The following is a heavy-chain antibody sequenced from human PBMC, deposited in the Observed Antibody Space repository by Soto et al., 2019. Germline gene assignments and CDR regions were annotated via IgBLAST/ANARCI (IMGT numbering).Heavy chain of an antibody. D-gene: IGHD5-12*01. J-gene: IGHJ4*02. CDR2: MNPNSGNT. CDR1: GYTFTSYD. CDR3: ATAGKYSGYDDLDY. V-gene: IGHV1-8*01. Sequence: AAVKVSCKASGYTFTSYDINWVRQATGQGLEWMGWMNPNSGNTGYAQKFQGRVTMTRNTSISTAYMELSSLRSEDTAVYYCATAGKYSGYDDLDYWGQGTLVTVSS.